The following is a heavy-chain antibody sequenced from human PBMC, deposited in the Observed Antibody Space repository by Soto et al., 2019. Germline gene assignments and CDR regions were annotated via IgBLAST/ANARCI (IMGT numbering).Heavy chain of an antibody. J-gene: IGHJ6*02. Sequence: QVPLVQSGAEVKKPGASVKVSCKASGYTFTSYDINWVRQATGQGLEWMGWMNPNSGNTGYAEKFQGRVTMTRNTSISTAYMELSSLRSEDTAVYYCARGPWYYDSSGYYYYYGMDVWGQGTTVTVSS. D-gene: IGHD3-22*01. V-gene: IGHV1-8*01. CDR1: GYTFTSYD. CDR3: ARGPWYYDSSGYYYYYGMDV. CDR2: MNPNSGNT.